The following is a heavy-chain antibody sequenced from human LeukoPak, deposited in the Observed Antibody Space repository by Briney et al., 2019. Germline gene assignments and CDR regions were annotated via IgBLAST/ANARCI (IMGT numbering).Heavy chain of an antibody. Sequence: GESLKISCMTSGYSFTSYWISWLRQMPGKGLEWMGRIDPSDSYTNYSPSFQGHVTISADKSISTAYLQWSSLKASDASMYYCARGGYRSYYYYGMAVWCQGTTVTVSS. CDR2: IDPSDSYT. J-gene: IGHJ6*02. V-gene: IGHV5-10-1*01. CDR3: ARGGYRSYYYYGMAV. CDR1: GYSFTSYW. D-gene: IGHD5-12*01.